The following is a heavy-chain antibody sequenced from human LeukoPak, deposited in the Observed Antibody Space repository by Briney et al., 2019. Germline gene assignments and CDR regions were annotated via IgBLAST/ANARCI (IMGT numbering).Heavy chain of an antibody. J-gene: IGHJ5*02. D-gene: IGHD3-3*01. CDR2: MNPNSGNT. Sequence: ASVKVSCKASGYTFTSYDINWERQATGQGLEWMGWMNPNSGNTGYAQKFQGRVTMTRDTSMSTAYMELSSLTSEDTAVYYCARVRGVTIFGVEKYNWFDPWGQGTLVTVSS. V-gene: IGHV1-8*01. CDR1: GYTFTSYD. CDR3: ARVRGVTIFGVEKYNWFDP.